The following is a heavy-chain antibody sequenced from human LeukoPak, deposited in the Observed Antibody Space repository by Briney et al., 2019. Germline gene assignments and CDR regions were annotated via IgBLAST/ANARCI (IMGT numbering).Heavy chain of an antibody. J-gene: IGHJ3*02. CDR1: GYSFTSYW. V-gene: IGHV5-51*01. CDR2: IYPGDSDT. D-gene: IGHD6-13*01. CDR3: ARQPDSSSWGSDAFDI. Sequence: GESLKISCKGSGYSFTSYWIGWVRQMPGKGLEWMGIIYPGDSDTRYSPSFQGQVTISADKSISTAYLQWSSLKASDTAMYYCARQPDSSSWGSDAFDIWGQGTMVTVSS.